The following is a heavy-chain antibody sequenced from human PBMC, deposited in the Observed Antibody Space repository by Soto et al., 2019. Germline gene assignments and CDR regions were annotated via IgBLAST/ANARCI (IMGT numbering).Heavy chain of an antibody. J-gene: IGHJ4*02. CDR2: IYYSGST. CDR1: GGSISSYY. D-gene: IGHD3-22*01. Sequence: SETLSLTCTVSGGSISSYYWSWIRQPPGKGLEWIGYIYYSGSTNYNPSLKSRVTISVDTSKNQFSLKLSSVTAADTAVYYCARGNYYDSSGYYPVGFDYWGQGTLVTVSS. V-gene: IGHV4-59*01. CDR3: ARGNYYDSSGYYPVGFDY.